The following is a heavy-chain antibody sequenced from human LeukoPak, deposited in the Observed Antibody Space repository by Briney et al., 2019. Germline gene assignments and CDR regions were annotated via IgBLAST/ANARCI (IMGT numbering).Heavy chain of an antibody. J-gene: IGHJ6*03. Sequence: SQTLSLICAISGDSVSSNSAAWNWIRQSPSRGLEWLGRTYYRSKWYNDYAVSVESRITINPDTSKNQFSLKLSSVTAADTAVYYCARHRGRLSNMDVWGKGTTVTISS. CDR3: ARHRGRLSNMDV. CDR2: TYYRSKWYN. CDR1: GDSVSSNSAA. D-gene: IGHD2-2*01. V-gene: IGHV6-1*01.